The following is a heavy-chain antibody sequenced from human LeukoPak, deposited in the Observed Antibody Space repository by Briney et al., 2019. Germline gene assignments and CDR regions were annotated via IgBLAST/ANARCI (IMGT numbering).Heavy chain of an antibody. D-gene: IGHD1-1*01. V-gene: IGHV1-46*01. CDR1: GCTFTNYY. CDR2: ISPSGAST. J-gene: IGHJ3*02. CDR3: ARHTTVYNSPRDSFNI. Sequence: ASVKVSCKASGCTFTNYYMHWVRQAPGQGLEWMGMISPSGASTSYAQKFQGRVTMTRDVSTSTVYMELSSLRSEDTAVYYCARHTTVYNSPRDSFNIWGQGTMVTVSS.